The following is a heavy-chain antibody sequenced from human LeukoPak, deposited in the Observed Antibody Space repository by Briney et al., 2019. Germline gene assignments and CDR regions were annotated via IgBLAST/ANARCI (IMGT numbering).Heavy chain of an antibody. CDR1: GFTFSSYA. J-gene: IGHJ4*02. CDR3: AKEIGRLGVPLYDY. CDR2: VSGRGGSP. D-gene: IGHD3/OR15-3a*01. V-gene: IGHV3-23*01. Sequence: GGSLRLSCVTSGFTFSSYAMSWVRQAPGKGLEWVSAVSGRGGSPYYADSVKGRFTISRDDSKNTLYLQMNSLRAEDTAVYYCAKEIGRLGVPLYDYWGRGTLVTASS.